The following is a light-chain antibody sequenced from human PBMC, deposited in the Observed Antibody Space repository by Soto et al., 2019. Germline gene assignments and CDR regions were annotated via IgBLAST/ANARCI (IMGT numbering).Light chain of an antibody. J-gene: IGKJ4*01. CDR1: QSVSSN. Sequence: EVVMTQSPATLSVSVGERPTLTCRASQSVSSNLAWYQQKPGQAPRVLMYGTSTRATGIPARFSGSGSGTEVTLTISSLQSEDFAVYYCQQHNSWPLTFGGGTNVEIK. CDR3: QQHNSWPLT. CDR2: GTS. V-gene: IGKV3-15*01.